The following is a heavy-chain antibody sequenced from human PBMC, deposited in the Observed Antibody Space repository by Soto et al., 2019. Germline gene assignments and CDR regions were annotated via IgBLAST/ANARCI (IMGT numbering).Heavy chain of an antibody. V-gene: IGHV3-30-3*01. D-gene: IGHD3-3*02. Sequence: PGGSLRLSCAASGFTFSSYAMHWVRQAPGKGLEWVAVISYDGSNKYYADSVKGRFTISRDNSKNTLYLQMNSLRAEDTAVYYCARDTHLGGAFDIWGQGXMVTVSS. CDR2: ISYDGSNK. CDR1: GFTFSSYA. CDR3: ARDTHLGGAFDI. J-gene: IGHJ3*02.